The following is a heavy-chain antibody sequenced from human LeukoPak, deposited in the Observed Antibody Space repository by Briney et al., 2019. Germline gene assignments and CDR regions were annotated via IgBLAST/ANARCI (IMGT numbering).Heavy chain of an antibody. CDR3: AREGLHYYDSSGYYPMDY. CDR1: GYTFTSYY. Sequence: ASVKVSCKASGYTFTSYYMHWVRQAPGQGLEWMGIINPSDGSTSYAQKFQGRVTMTRDTSTSTVYMELSSLRSEDTAVYYCAREGLHYYDSSGYYPMDYWGQGTLVTVSS. J-gene: IGHJ4*02. CDR2: INPSDGST. D-gene: IGHD3-22*01. V-gene: IGHV1-46*01.